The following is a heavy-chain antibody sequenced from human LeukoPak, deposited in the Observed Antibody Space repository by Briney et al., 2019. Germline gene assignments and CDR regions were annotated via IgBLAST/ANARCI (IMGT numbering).Heavy chain of an antibody. Sequence: GGSLRLSCAASGFTFSNYNMNWVRQAPGKGLEWVSCISSSRSYIYYEDSVKGRFTISRDNAKNSLYLQMNSLRAEDTAVYYCARALKPRGGSYYDYWGQGTLVTVSS. J-gene: IGHJ4*02. D-gene: IGHD2-15*01. CDR1: GFTFSNYN. V-gene: IGHV3-21*01. CDR2: ISSSRSYI. CDR3: ARALKPRGGSYYDY.